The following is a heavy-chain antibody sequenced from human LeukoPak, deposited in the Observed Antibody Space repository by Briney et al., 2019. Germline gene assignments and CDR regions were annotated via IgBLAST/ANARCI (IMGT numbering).Heavy chain of an antibody. CDR3: ARSIVVVPAGLFDP. CDR2: IYYSGST. Sequence: SETLSLTCTVSGGSISSYYWSWIRRPPGKGLEWIGYIYYSGSTNYNPSLKSRVTISVDTSKNQFSLKLSSVTAADTAVYYCARSIVVVPAGLFDPWGQGTLVTVSS. J-gene: IGHJ5*02. V-gene: IGHV4-59*01. CDR1: GGSISSYY. D-gene: IGHD2-2*01.